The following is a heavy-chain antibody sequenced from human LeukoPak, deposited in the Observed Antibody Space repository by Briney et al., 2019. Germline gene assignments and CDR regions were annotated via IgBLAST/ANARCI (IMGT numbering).Heavy chain of an antibody. CDR2: ISGSGGST. CDR1: GFTFSSYA. CDR3: AKDLVVVPAARFAY. J-gene: IGHJ4*02. Sequence: PGGSLRLSCAASGFTFSSYAMSWVRQAPGKGLEWVSGISGSGGSTYYADSVKGRFTISRDNSKNTLYLQMNSLRAEDTAVYYCAKDLVVVPAARFAYWGQGTLVTVSS. V-gene: IGHV3-23*01. D-gene: IGHD2-2*01.